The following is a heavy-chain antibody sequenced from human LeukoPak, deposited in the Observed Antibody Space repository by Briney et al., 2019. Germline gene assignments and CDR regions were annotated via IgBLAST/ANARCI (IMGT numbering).Heavy chain of an antibody. V-gene: IGHV3-23*01. J-gene: IGHJ4*02. CDR2: ISGSGGST. CDR1: GFTFSSYA. CDR3: AKDLRFLEWFFDY. D-gene: IGHD3-3*01. Sequence: GGSLRLSCAASGFTFSSYAMSWVRQAPGKGLEWVSSISGSGGSTYYADSVKGRFTISRDNSKNTLYLQMNSLRAEDTAVYYCAKDLRFLEWFFDYWGQGTLVTVSS.